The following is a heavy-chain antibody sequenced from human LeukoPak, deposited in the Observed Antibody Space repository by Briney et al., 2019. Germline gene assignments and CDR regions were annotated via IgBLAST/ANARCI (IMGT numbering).Heavy chain of an antibody. CDR2: ISGGGGST. CDR1: GFTFSSYG. J-gene: IGHJ3*02. V-gene: IGHV3-23*01. CDR3: AKDSPLHDAFDI. Sequence: GGSLRLSCAASGFTFSSYGMSWVRQAPGKGLEWVSAISGGGGSTYYADSVKGRFTISRDNSKNTLYLQMNSLRAEDTAVYYCAKDSPLHDAFDIWGQGTMVTVSS.